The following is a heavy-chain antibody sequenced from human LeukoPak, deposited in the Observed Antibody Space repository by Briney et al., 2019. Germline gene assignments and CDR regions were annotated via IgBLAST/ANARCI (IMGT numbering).Heavy chain of an antibody. CDR3: ARWGRFGSGSSRWFDP. J-gene: IGHJ5*02. V-gene: IGHV1-2*02. Sequence: AVNVSCNASGYTFTGYYMHWMRQAPGQGLEWMEWINPNSGDTYYAQLFQGRVTMTRDTSISTAYMELTRLTSDDTAVYYCARWGRFGSGSSRWFDPWGQGTLVTVSS. D-gene: IGHD3-10*01. CDR2: INPNSGDT. CDR1: GYTFTGYY.